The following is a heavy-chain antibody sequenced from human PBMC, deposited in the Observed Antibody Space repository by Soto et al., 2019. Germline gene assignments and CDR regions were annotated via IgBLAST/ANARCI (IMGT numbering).Heavy chain of an antibody. D-gene: IGHD5-12*01. CDR1: LFTFSSYW. J-gene: IGHJ4*02. V-gene: IGHV3-7*05. Sequence: PVRALRLSCSASLFTFSSYWMSWVGNYPGKGLECVANIKQDGSESCYVDSVKGRFTISRDNAKNSLYLQMSRLRADDTAVYYCARDWRDGYNHCFEYWGQGALVTVSS. CDR2: IKQDGSES. CDR3: ARDWRDGYNHCFEY.